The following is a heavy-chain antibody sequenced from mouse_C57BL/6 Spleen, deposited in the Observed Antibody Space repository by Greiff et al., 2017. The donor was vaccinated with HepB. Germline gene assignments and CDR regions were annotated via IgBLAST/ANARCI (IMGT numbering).Heavy chain of an antibody. V-gene: IGHV5-16*01. Sequence: EVKVVESEGGLVQPGSSMKLSCTASGFTFSDYYMAWVRQVPEKGLEWVANINYDGSSTYYLDSLKSRFTISRDNAKNILYLQMSSLKSEDTATYYCARDRDSSGWNYFDYWGQGTTLTVSS. CDR1: GFTFSDYY. CDR2: INYDGSST. CDR3: ARDRDSSGWNYFDY. D-gene: IGHD3-2*02. J-gene: IGHJ2*01.